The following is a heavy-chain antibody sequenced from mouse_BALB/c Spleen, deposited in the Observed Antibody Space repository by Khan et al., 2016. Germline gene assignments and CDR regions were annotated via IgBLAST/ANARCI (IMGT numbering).Heavy chain of an antibody. Sequence: EVELVESGGGLVKPGGSLKLSCAASGFAFSSYDMSWVRQTPEKRLKWVAYISSGGGSTYYPDTVKGRFTISRDNAKNTLYLQMSSLKSEDTAMDYCARQRGYYAMDYWGQGTSVTVSS. CDR1: GFAFSSYD. CDR3: ARQRGYYAMDY. V-gene: IGHV5-12-1*01. CDR2: ISSGGGST. J-gene: IGHJ4*01.